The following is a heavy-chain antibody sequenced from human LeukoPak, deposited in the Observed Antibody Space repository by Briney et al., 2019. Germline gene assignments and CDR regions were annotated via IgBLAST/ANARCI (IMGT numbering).Heavy chain of an antibody. V-gene: IGHV1-69*06. CDR3: ARERVDTRRSHTSPNYYYYYYMDV. J-gene: IGHJ6*03. CDR1: GGTFSSYA. CDR2: IIPVFGTT. D-gene: IGHD2-2*01. Sequence: SVKVSCKASGGTFSSYAVSWVRLTPGQGLEWLGGIIPVFGTTTYAQKFQAKVTMTADKSTNTAYLEISSLTSDDTAVYYCARERVDTRRSHTSPNYYYYYYMDVWGKGTTVTVSS.